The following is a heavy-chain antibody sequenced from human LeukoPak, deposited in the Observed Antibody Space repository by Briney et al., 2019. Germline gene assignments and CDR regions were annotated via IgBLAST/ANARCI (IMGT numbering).Heavy chain of an antibody. J-gene: IGHJ4*02. CDR1: GFTFTNSY. V-gene: IGHV3-15*01. Sequence: PAGSLRLSCGASGFTFTNSYMRWVCQAPGQGQEWVGLIKSKPDGGTTDYAAPVKGRFTISRDESANKLYLQMNGLKPEDTGVYYCTAGHYSSLWGQGTLVTVSS. D-gene: IGHD6-13*01. CDR2: IKSKPDGGTT. CDR3: TAGHYSSL.